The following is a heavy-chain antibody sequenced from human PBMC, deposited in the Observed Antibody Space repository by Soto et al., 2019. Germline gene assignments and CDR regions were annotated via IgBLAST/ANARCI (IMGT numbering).Heavy chain of an antibody. CDR1: GFTFSSYG. V-gene: IGHV3-30*18. D-gene: IGHD6-13*01. J-gene: IGHJ5*02. Sequence: GGSLRLSCAASGFTFSSYGMHWVRQAPGKGLEWVAVISYDGSNKYYADSVKGRFTISRDNSKNTLYLQMNSLRAEDTAVYYCAKGPYSSSWPGKKNWYDPWGQGTLVTVSS. CDR3: AKGPYSSSWPGKKNWYDP. CDR2: ISYDGSNK.